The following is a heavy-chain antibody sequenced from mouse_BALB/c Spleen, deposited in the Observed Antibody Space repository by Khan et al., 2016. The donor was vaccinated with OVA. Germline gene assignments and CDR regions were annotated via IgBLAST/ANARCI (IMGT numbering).Heavy chain of an antibody. D-gene: IGHD1-2*01. J-gene: IGHJ2*01. CDR1: GYSITSGYG. CDR3: ARTARIKY. Sequence: EVQLQESGPGLVKPSQSLSLTCTVTGYSITSGYGWNWLRQFPGNKLEWMGYISYSGSTNYHPSLKSRISITRDTSKNQFFLQLNSVTTEDTATYYCARTARIKYWGQGTTLTVSS. CDR2: ISYSGST. V-gene: IGHV3-2*02.